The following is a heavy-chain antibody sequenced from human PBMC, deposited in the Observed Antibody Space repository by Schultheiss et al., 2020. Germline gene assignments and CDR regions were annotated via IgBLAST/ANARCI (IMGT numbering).Heavy chain of an antibody. CDR1: GFAFSSYW. D-gene: IGHD5-18*01. CDR2: IEQDGSEK. V-gene: IGHV3-7*03. J-gene: IGHJ4*02. CDR3: ARDHRYGYNKRSDY. Sequence: GGSLRLSCAASGFAFSSYWMSWVRQAPGKGLEWVANIEQDGSEKNYVDSLKGRFTISRDNAKNSLYLQMNSLRAEDTAVYYCARDHRYGYNKRSDYWGQGTLVTVSS.